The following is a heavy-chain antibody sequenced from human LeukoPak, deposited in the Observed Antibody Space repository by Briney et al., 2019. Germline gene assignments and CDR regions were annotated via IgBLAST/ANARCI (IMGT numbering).Heavy chain of an antibody. V-gene: IGHV3-48*01. D-gene: IGHD4-17*01. CDR3: ARDPPTVLGYFDY. CDR1: GFTFSSYS. J-gene: IGHJ4*02. Sequence: GGSLRLSCAASGFTFSSYSMNWVRQAPGKGLEWVSYISSSSSTIYYADSVKGRFTISRDNAKNSLYLQMNRLRAEDTAVYYCARDPPTVLGYFDYWGQGTLVTVSS. CDR2: ISSSSSTI.